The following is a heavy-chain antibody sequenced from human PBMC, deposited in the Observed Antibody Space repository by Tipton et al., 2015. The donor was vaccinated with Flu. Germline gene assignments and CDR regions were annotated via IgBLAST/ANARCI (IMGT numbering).Heavy chain of an antibody. Sequence: QLVQSGAEVKKPGASVKVSCKASGYTFTSYGISWMRQAPGQGLERMGWISAYNGNTNYAQKLQGRVTMTTDTSTSTAYMELRSLRSDDTAVYYCARAGAMITFGGDIYDYWGQGTLVTVSS. V-gene: IGHV1-18*01. CDR3: ARAGAMITFGGDIYDY. D-gene: IGHD3-16*01. CDR2: ISAYNGNT. J-gene: IGHJ4*02. CDR1: GYTFTSYG.